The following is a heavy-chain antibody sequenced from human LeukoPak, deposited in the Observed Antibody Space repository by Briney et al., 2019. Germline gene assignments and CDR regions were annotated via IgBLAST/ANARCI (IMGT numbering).Heavy chain of an antibody. CDR1: GYTFTNSG. Sequence: ASVKVSCKASGYTFTNSGFSWVRQAPGQGLEWMGWISAYSGNTNYAQKLQGRVTMTTDTSTSTAYMELRGLRSDDTAVYYCAREPGITMIVVAHYGLDYWGQGTLVTVSS. V-gene: IGHV1-18*01. CDR3: AREPGITMIVVAHYGLDY. J-gene: IGHJ4*02. D-gene: IGHD3-22*01. CDR2: ISAYSGNT.